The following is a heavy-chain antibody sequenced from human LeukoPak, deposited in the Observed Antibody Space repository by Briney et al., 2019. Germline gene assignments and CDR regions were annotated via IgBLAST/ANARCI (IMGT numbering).Heavy chain of an antibody. J-gene: IGHJ4*02. Sequence: GGSLRLSCAASGFTFSTYSMNWIRQAPGKGLEWVSSIDSSSSYMYYADSMKGRFTISRDNAKNSLHVQMNSLRAEDTAVYYCARPTGYGSIDYWGQGALVSVSS. CDR1: GFTFSTYS. V-gene: IGHV3-21*06. CDR2: IDSSSSYM. D-gene: IGHD4-17*01. CDR3: ARPTGYGSIDY.